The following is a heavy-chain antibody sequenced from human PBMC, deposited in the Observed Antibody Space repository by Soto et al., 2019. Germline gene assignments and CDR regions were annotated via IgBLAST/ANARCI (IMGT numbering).Heavy chain of an antibody. CDR1: GFTFSSYA. D-gene: IGHD4-17*01. V-gene: IGHV3-64D*08. CDR2: ISSNGGST. J-gene: IGHJ6*02. CDR3: VKMTTNGYYYYGMDV. Sequence: PGGSLRLSCSASGFTFSSYAMHWVRQAPGKGLEYVSAISSNGGSTYYADSVKGRFTISRDNSKNTLYLQMSSLRAEDTAVYYCVKMTTNGYYYYGMDVWGQGTTVTVSS.